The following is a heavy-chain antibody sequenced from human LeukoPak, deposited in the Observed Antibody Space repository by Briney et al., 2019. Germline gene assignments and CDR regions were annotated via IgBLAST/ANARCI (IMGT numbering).Heavy chain of an antibody. J-gene: IGHJ4*02. CDR1: GGSIRSSNYY. CDR3: ARQDSSGGDYFDY. Sequence: SETLSLTCSVSGGSIRSSNYYWGWIRQPPGKGLEWIGTIYSSGSTYYNPSLKSRVTISVDTSKNHFSLNLSSVTAADTAVYSCARQDSSGGDYFDYWGQGILVTVSP. D-gene: IGHD6-19*01. CDR2: IYSSGST. V-gene: IGHV4-39*01.